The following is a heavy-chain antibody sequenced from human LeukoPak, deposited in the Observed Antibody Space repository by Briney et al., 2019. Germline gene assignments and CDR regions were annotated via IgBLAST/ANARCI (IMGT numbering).Heavy chain of an antibody. CDR2: ISYDGSNK. Sequence: GGSLRLSCAASGFTFSSYAMHWVRQAPGKGLEWVAVISYDGSNKYYADSVKGRFTISRDNSKNTLYPQMNSLRAEDTAVYYCARTTWIQLWLLDYWGQGTLVTVSS. J-gene: IGHJ4*02. D-gene: IGHD5-18*01. CDR1: GFTFSSYA. CDR3: ARTTWIQLWLLDY. V-gene: IGHV3-30-3*01.